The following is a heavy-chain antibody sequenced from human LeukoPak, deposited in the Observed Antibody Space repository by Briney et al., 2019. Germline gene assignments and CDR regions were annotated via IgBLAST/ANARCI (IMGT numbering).Heavy chain of an antibody. CDR2: INAGNGNT. Sequence: ASVKVSCKASGYTFTSYAMHWVRQAPGQRPEWMGWINAGNGNTKYSQKFQGRVTITRDTSASTAYMELSSLRSEDTAVYYCAREGYYDFWSGYYPLSYYYGMDVWGQGTTVTVSS. CDR3: AREGYYDFWSGYYPLSYYYGMDV. J-gene: IGHJ6*02. CDR1: GYTFTSYA. V-gene: IGHV1-3*01. D-gene: IGHD3-3*01.